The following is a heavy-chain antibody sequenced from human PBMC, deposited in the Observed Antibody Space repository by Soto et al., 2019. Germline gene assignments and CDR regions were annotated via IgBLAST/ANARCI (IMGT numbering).Heavy chain of an antibody. CDR1: GGSISGYY. CDR2: VYSSGTT. Sequence: QVQLQESGPGLMKPSETLSLTCTVSGGSISGYYWSWIRQSPGEGLEWIGYVYSSGTTNYNPTLMRRVNISVDTSSNQFSLNLNSVTAADTAVYYCARRTFVGYNDSWGQGTLVTVSS. J-gene: IGHJ4*02. D-gene: IGHD5-12*01. CDR3: ARRTFVGYNDS. V-gene: IGHV4-59*08.